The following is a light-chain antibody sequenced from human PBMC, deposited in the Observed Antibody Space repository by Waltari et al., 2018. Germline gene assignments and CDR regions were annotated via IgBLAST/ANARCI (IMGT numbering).Light chain of an antibody. J-gene: IGLJ1*01. CDR2: QDN. CDR1: ALGEKY. Sequence: SYKVTQPPSVSVSPGQTATITFSGAALGEKYTCWHQQKPGQHPKHIIYQDNQRPSGNPEGFSGCKSGKTVTLTISGTQAMDEANYHCQAWDTTSLEYVFGTGTKLTV. V-gene: IGLV3-1*01. CDR3: QAWDTTSLEYV.